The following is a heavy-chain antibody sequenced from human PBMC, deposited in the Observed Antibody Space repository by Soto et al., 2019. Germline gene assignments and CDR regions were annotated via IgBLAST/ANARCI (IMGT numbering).Heavy chain of an antibody. Sequence: PGGSLRLSCAASGFTFRDYYMSWIRQAPGKGLEWVSYISSSGSTIYYADTVKGRFTISRDNAKNSLYLQMNSLRAEDTAVYYCARDYYHNWNPSTFDYWGQGTLVTVSS. V-gene: IGHV3-11*01. CDR1: GFTFRDYY. D-gene: IGHD1-20*01. J-gene: IGHJ4*02. CDR3: ARDYYHNWNPSTFDY. CDR2: ISSSGSTI.